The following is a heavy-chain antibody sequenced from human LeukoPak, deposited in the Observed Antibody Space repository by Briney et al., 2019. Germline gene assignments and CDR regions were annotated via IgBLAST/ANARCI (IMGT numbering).Heavy chain of an antibody. D-gene: IGHD4/OR15-4a*01. Sequence: GGSLRLSCAASGLTFSSYWMTWVRQAPGKGLEWVANIKQDGSEKYYVDSVKGRFTISRDNAKNTLYLQMNSLRAEDTAVYYCAKIGANVGFWGQGTLVTVSS. J-gene: IGHJ4*02. CDR3: AKIGANVGF. CDR1: GLTFSSYW. V-gene: IGHV3-7*03. CDR2: IKQDGSEK.